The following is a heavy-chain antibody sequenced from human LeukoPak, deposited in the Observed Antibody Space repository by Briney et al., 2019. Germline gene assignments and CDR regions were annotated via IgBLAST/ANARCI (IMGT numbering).Heavy chain of an antibody. CDR3: ARDRLQFPFDY. Sequence: SETLSLTCTVSGGSISSSSYYWGWIRQPPGKGLEWIGSIYYSGSTYYNPSLKSRVTISVDTSKNQFSLKLSSVTAADTAVYYCARDRLQFPFDYWGQGTLVTVPS. CDR2: IYYSGST. D-gene: IGHD5-24*01. CDR1: GGSISSSSYY. V-gene: IGHV4-39*07. J-gene: IGHJ4*02.